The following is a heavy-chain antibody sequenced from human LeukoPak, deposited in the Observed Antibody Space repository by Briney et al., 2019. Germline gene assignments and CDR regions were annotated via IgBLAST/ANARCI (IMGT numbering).Heavy chain of an antibody. CDR2: IYYSGST. CDR1: GGSISSYY. J-gene: IGHJ4*02. Sequence: PSETLSLTCTVSGGSISSYYWSWIRQPPGKGLEWIGYIYYSGSTNYNPSLKSRVTISVDTSKNQFSLKLGSVTAADTAVYYCARALWRGYSYGWVDYWGQGTLVTVSS. V-gene: IGHV4-59*01. CDR3: ARALWRGYSYGWVDY. D-gene: IGHD5-18*01.